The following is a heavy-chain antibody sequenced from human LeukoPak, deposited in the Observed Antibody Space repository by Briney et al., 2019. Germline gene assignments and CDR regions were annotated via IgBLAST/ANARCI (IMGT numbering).Heavy chain of an antibody. CDR3: ARDRPGHWFDP. J-gene: IGHJ5*02. V-gene: IGHV4-59*01. CDR1: GGSISSYY. Sequence: SETLSLTCTVSGGSISSYYRSWIRQSPGKGLEWIGYIYYSGSTNYNPSLKSRVTISIDTSKNQFSLKLSSVTAADTAVYYCARDRPGHWFDPWGQGTLVTVSS. CDR2: IYYSGST.